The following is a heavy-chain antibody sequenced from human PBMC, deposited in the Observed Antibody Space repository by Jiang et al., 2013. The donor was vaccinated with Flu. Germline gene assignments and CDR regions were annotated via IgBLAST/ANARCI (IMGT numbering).Heavy chain of an antibody. D-gene: IGHD6-6*01. CDR2: IIPIFGTA. V-gene: IGHV1-69*01. CDR3: ASRWESSSNNYYYYYMDV. Sequence: GAEVKKPGSSVKVSCKASGGTFSSYAISWVRQAPGQGLEWMGGIIPIFGTANYAQKFQGRVTITADESTSTAYMELSSLRSEDTAVYYCASRWESSSNNYYYYYMDVWGKGTTVTVSS. J-gene: IGHJ6*03. CDR1: GGTFSSYA.